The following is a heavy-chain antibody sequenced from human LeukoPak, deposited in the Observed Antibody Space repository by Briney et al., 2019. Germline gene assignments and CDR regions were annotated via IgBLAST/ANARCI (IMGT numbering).Heavy chain of an antibody. Sequence: GGSLRLSCAASGFTFSSYAMSWVRQAPGKGLEWVSAISGSGGSTYYADFVKGRFTISRDNSKNTLYLQMNSLRAEDTAVYYCASSDYYDSGEPNDAFDIWGQGTMVTVSS. D-gene: IGHD3-22*01. V-gene: IGHV3-23*01. CDR1: GFTFSSYA. CDR3: ASSDYYDSGEPNDAFDI. J-gene: IGHJ3*02. CDR2: ISGSGGST.